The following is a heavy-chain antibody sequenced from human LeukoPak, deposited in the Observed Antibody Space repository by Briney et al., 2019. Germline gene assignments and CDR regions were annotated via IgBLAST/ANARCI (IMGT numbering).Heavy chain of an antibody. V-gene: IGHV3-72*01. CDR2: TRGKANSYTT. D-gene: IGHD2-2*01. CDR1: GFSFSEHY. J-gene: IGHJ6*02. Sequence: GGSLRLSCAASGFSFSEHYMDWARQAPGKGLEWVGRTRGKANSYTTEYAASVKGRFTISRDDSKNSLYLLMNSLKIEDTAVYYCVRDVRMGPAAVTGGYYYGMDVWGQGTTVTVSS. CDR3: VRDVRMGPAAVTGGYYYGMDV.